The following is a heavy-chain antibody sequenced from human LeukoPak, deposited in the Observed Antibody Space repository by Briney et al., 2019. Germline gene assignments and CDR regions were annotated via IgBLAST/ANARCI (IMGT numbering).Heavy chain of an antibody. CDR3: ARGDCYDSSGFDY. CDR2: IYYSGST. J-gene: IGHJ4*02. Sequence: SETLSLTCTVSGGSISSHYWTWMRQPPGKGLEWIGYIYYSGSTNYNPSLKSRVTISVDTSKNQFSLKLSSVTAADTAVYYCARGDCYDSSGFDYWGQGTLVTVSS. V-gene: IGHV4-59*11. CDR1: GGSISSHY. D-gene: IGHD3-22*01.